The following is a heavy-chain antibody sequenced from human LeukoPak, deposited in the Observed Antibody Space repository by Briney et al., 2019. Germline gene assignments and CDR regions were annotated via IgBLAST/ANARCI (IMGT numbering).Heavy chain of an antibody. CDR2: IGYIGNT. Sequence: SETLSHTCTVSDASISSSSHYWGWVRQPPGKGLEWIGSIGYIGNTYYNPSLKSRVTISIDTSKNQFSLKLTSLTAADTAVYYCARQGSGSFLVYLGQGTRVTVSS. V-gene: IGHV4-39*01. CDR3: ARQGSGSFLVY. D-gene: IGHD3-10*01. CDR1: DASISSSSHY. J-gene: IGHJ4*02.